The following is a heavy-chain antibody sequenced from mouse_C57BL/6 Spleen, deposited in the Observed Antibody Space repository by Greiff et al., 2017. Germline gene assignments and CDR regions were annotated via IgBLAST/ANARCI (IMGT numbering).Heavy chain of an antibody. V-gene: IGHV14-2*01. CDR2: IDPEDGET. J-gene: IGHJ2*01. D-gene: IGHD2-4*01. Sequence: VQLQQSGAELVKPGASVTLSCTASGFNIKDYYMHWVKQRTEQGLEWIGRIDPEDGETKYAPKFQGKATITADTSSNTAYLQLSSLTSEDTAVYYCASLYYDYDRYFDYWGQGTTLTVSS. CDR3: ASLYYDYDRYFDY. CDR1: GFNIKDYY.